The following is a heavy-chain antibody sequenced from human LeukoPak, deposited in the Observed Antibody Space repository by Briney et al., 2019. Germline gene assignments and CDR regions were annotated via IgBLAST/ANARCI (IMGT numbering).Heavy chain of an antibody. J-gene: IGHJ4*02. Sequence: GGSLRLSCAASGFTFSSCWMSWVRQAPGKGLEWVANIKQDGSEKYYVDSVKGRFTISRDNAKNSLYLQMNSLRAEDTAVYYCARGGGSYRYWGQGTLVTVSS. V-gene: IGHV3-7*04. CDR2: IKQDGSEK. CDR3: ARGGGSYRY. CDR1: GFTFSSCW. D-gene: IGHD1-26*01.